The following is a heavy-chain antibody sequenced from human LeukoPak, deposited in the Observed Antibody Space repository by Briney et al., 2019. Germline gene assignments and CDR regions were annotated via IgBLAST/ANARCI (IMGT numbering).Heavy chain of an antibody. CDR2: IKQDGSDT. Sequence: GVSLTLSCAPSSFTLSNCWMQWPRQAPGEGLEGVVNIKQDGSDTYCVYSVKGRFTISRDNAKSSLYLQMNSLRAEDTTVYYCARGATNYVFDIWGQRTMVTVSS. CDR1: SFTLSNCW. D-gene: IGHD1-26*01. CDR3: ARGATNYVFDI. J-gene: IGHJ3*02. V-gene: IGHV3-7*01.